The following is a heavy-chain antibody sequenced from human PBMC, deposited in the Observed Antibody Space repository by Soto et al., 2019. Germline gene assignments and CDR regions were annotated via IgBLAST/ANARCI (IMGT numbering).Heavy chain of an antibody. V-gene: IGHV4-59*01. D-gene: IGHD4-17*01. J-gene: IGHJ4*02. CDR1: GGSISSYY. CDR3: ARLSDHYGPTGFDY. CDR2: IYYSGST. Sequence: PSETLSLTCTVSGGSISSYYWSWIRQPPGKGLEWIGYIYYSGSTNYNPSLKSRVTISVDTSKNQFSLKLSSVTAADTAVYYCARLSDHYGPTGFDYWGQGTLVTVSS.